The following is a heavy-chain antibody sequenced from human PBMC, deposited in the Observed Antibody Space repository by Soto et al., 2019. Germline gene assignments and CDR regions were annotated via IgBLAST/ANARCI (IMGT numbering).Heavy chain of an antibody. D-gene: IGHD7-27*01. CDR2: ISTYNGNT. CDR3: ARLPGVGYYAMDV. V-gene: IGHV1-18*01. Sequence: QVQLVQSGAEVKKPGASVKVSCKASGYTFISYGINWVRQAPGQGLEWMGWISTYNGNTIYAQKLQGRVTMATDTSTSTAYMELRRLRSDATSVYYCARLPGVGYYAMDVWGQGTTVTVSS. J-gene: IGHJ6*02. CDR1: GYTFISYG.